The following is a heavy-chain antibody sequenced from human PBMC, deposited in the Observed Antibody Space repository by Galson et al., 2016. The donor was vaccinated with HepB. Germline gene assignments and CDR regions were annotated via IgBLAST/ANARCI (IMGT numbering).Heavy chain of an antibody. V-gene: IGHV5-51*01. CDR3: ARGRAEFFDY. J-gene: IGHJ4*02. CDR1: GYTFSNYW. D-gene: IGHD1-26*01. Sequence: QSGAEVKEPGESLKISCQGSGYTFSNYWIAWVRQMPGKGLEWMGIIFPDDSDTKYSPSFQGQVTISVDKSTGTAFLQWSTLKASDTAIYYCARGRAEFFDYWGQGSLVTVSA. CDR2: IFPDDSDT.